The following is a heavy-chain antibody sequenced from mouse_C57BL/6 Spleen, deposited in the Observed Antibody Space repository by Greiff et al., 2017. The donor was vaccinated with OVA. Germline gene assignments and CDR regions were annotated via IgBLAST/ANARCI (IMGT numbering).Heavy chain of an antibody. D-gene: IGHD4-1*01. Sequence: VQLQQSGAELVRPGTSVKVSCKASGYAFTNYLIEWVKQRPGQGLEWIGVINPGSGGTNYNEKFKGKATLTADKSSSTAYMQLSSLTSEDSAVYFCARRDQTGTPAYWGQGTLVTVSA. CDR3: ARRDQTGTPAY. J-gene: IGHJ3*01. CDR2: INPGSGGT. V-gene: IGHV1-54*01. CDR1: GYAFTNYL.